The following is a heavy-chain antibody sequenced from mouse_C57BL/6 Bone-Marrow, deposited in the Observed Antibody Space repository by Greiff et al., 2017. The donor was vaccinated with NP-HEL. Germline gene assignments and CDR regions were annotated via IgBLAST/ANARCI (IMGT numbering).Heavy chain of an antibody. CDR1: GFNIKDDY. CDR3: TTPLSNYLYYFDY. Sequence: EVQLQQSGAELVRPGASVKLSCTASGFNIKDDYMHWVKQRPEQGLEWIGWIDPENGDTEYASKFQGKATITADTSSNTAYLQLSSLTSEDTAVYYCTTPLSNYLYYFDYWGQGTTLTVSS. J-gene: IGHJ2*01. V-gene: IGHV14-4*01. D-gene: IGHD2-5*01. CDR2: IDPENGDT.